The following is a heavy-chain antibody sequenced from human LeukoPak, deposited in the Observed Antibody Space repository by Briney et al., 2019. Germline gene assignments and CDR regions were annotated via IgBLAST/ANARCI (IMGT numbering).Heavy chain of an antibody. CDR1: GGSVSSSHY. V-gene: IGHV4-39*07. D-gene: IGHD3-22*01. Sequence: SETLSLTCTVSGGSVSSSHYWGWIRQPPGKGLEWIGSIYYGESTYYNASLRSRVTTSVDTSKNQFSLKLSSVTAADTAVYYCAQSTYYYDTFVNAFDFWGQGTVVTVSS. CDR3: AQSTYYYDTFVNAFDF. J-gene: IGHJ3*01. CDR2: IYYGEST.